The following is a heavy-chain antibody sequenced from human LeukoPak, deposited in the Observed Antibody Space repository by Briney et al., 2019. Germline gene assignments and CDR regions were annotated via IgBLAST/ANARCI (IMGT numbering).Heavy chain of an antibody. CDR2: ISSSGSTI. V-gene: IGHV3-11*01. Sequence: GGSLRLSCAASGFTFSDYYMSWIRQAPGKGLEWVSYISSSGSTIYYADSVKGRFTISRDNAKNSLCLQMNSLRAEDTAVYYCARDQPQTYYDILTGYYYYYYMDVWGKGTTVTVSS. D-gene: IGHD3-9*01. J-gene: IGHJ6*03. CDR1: GFTFSDYY. CDR3: ARDQPQTYYDILTGYYYYYYMDV.